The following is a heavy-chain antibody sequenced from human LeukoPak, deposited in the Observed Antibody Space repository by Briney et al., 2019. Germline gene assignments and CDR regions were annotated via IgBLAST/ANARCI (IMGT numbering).Heavy chain of an antibody. CDR3: ARDNSGIDY. CDR2: INSNSGDT. CDR1: GYMFTGYY. J-gene: IGHJ4*02. D-gene: IGHD4-23*01. Sequence: ASVKVSCKTSGYMFTGYYIHWVRRAPGQGLEWMGWINSNSGDTKYAQKFQGRVTMARDTSITTVYMELSSLRSDDTAVYYCARDNSGIDYWGQGTLVTVSS. V-gene: IGHV1-2*02.